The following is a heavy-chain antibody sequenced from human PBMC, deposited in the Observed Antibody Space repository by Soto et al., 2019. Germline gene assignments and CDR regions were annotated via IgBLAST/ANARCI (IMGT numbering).Heavy chain of an antibody. V-gene: IGHV4-59*01. CDR1: GGSISSYY. Sequence: SETLSLTCTVSGGSISSYYWSWIRQPPGKGLEWIGYIYYSGSTNYNPSLKSRVTISVDTSKNQFSLKLSSVTAADTAVYYCARKLGIIGHLDYWGQGTLVTVS. J-gene: IGHJ4*02. CDR2: IYYSGST. D-gene: IGHD7-27*01. CDR3: ARKLGIIGHLDY.